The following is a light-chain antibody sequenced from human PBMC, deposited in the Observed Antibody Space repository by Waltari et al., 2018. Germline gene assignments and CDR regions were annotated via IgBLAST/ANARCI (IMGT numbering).Light chain of an antibody. J-gene: IGKJ4*01. CDR1: QDITKF. V-gene: IGKV1-33*01. CDR3: QQHDNFPLT. Sequence: DIQMTQSPSSLAASGVDRVTIPCQASQDITKFLNWYQQKPVEAPKLMIYDASNLEAGVPSRFSGSGSGTDFTFTISSLQPEDIATYYCQQHDNFPLTFGGGTKVEIK. CDR2: DAS.